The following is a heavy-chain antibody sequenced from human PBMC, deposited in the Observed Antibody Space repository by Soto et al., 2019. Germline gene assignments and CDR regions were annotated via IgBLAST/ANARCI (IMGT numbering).Heavy chain of an antibody. J-gene: IGHJ3*02. Sequence: EVQLLESGGGLVQPGGSLGLSCAASGFTFGSHDMGWVRQAPGKVVKWVSSISVSDPGTYYADSVKGRFTLSRDISKNTLFLQMDSLRAEDTALYFCTKGTWLDIWGQGTMVTVSP. CDR2: ISVSDPGT. CDR3: TKGTWLDI. CDR1: GFTFGSHD. V-gene: IGHV3-23*01. D-gene: IGHD6-19*01.